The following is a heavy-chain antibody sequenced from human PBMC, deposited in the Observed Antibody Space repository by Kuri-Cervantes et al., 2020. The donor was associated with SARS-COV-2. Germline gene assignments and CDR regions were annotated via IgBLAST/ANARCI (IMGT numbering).Heavy chain of an antibody. Sequence: GGSLRLSCAASGFTFSSYGMHWVRQAPGKGLEWVAFIRYDGSNKYYADSVKGRFTISRDNAKNSLYLQMNSLRAEDTAVHYCARAGGVWGQGTLVTVSS. J-gene: IGHJ4*02. CDR2: IRYDGSNK. CDR3: ARAGGV. CDR1: GFTFSSYG. V-gene: IGHV3-30*02. D-gene: IGHD1-14*01.